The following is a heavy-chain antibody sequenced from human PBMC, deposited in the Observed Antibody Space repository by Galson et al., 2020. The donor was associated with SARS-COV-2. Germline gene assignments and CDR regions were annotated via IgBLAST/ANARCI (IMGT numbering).Heavy chain of an antibody. V-gene: IGHV4-59*01. CDR2: IYYSGST. D-gene: IGHD2-2*01. J-gene: IGHJ3*02. Sequence: SETLSLTCTVSGGSISSYYWSWIRQPPGKGLEWIGYIYYSGSTNYNPSLKSRVTISVDTSKNQFSLKLSSVTAADTAVYYCARAEYCSSTSCYGAFDIWGQGTMVTVSS. CDR3: ARAEYCSSTSCYGAFDI. CDR1: GGSISSYY.